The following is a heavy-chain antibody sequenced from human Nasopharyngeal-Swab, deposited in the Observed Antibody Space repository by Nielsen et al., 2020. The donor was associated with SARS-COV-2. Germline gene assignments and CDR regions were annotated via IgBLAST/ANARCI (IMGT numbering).Heavy chain of an antibody. Sequence: ASVKVSCKVSGYTLTELSMHWVRQAPGKGLEWMGGFDPEDGETIYAQKFQGRVTMTEDTSTDTAYMELSSLRSEDTTVYYCATDLFTAMLGDYWGQGTLVTVSS. D-gene: IGHD5-18*01. CDR2: FDPEDGET. V-gene: IGHV1-24*01. CDR1: GYTLTELS. CDR3: ATDLFTAMLGDY. J-gene: IGHJ4*02.